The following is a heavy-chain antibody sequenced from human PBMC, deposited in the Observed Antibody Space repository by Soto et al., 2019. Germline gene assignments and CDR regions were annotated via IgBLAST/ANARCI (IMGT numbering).Heavy chain of an antibody. J-gene: IGHJ5*02. V-gene: IGHV3-30*18. D-gene: IGHD6-19*01. CDR3: AKAGYSSGWAFDP. CDR2: ISYDGSNK. CDR1: GFTFSSYG. Sequence: QVQLVESGGGVVQPGRSLRLSCAASGFTFSSYGMHWVRQAPSKGLEWVAVISYDGSNKYYADSVKGRFTISRDNSKNTLYLQMNSLRAEDTAVYYCAKAGYSSGWAFDPWGQGTLVTVSS.